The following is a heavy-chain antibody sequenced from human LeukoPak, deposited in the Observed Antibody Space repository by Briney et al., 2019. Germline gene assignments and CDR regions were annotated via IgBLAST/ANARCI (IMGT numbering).Heavy chain of an antibody. CDR2: IRYDGSNK. D-gene: IGHD3-3*01. CDR3: AKDTEFTIFGVVPFGY. J-gene: IGHJ4*02. CDR1: GFTFSSYG. V-gene: IGHV3-30*02. Sequence: GGSLRLSCAASGFTFSSYGMHWVRQAPGKGLEWVAFIRYDGSNKYYADSVKGRFTISRDNSKNTLYLQMNSLRAEDTAVYYCAKDTEFTIFGVVPFGYWGQGTLVTVSS.